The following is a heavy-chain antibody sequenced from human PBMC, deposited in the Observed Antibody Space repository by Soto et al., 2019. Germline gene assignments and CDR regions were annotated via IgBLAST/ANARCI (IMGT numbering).Heavy chain of an antibody. D-gene: IGHD3-9*01. J-gene: IGHJ4*02. Sequence: QVQLVESGGGVVQPGRSLRLSCAASGFTFSSYGMHWVRQAPGKGLEWVAVLWYDGSNKYYADSVKGRFTSSRDNSKNTLYLQMNSLRAEDTAVYYCARDQEGLVINWGQGTLVTVSS. V-gene: IGHV3-33*01. CDR1: GFTFSSYG. CDR2: LWYDGSNK. CDR3: ARDQEGLVIN.